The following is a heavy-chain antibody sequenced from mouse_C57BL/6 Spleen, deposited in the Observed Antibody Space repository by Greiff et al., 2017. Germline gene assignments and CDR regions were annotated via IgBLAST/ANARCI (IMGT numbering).Heavy chain of an antibody. CDR3: ARQGGLRRGNYAMDY. Sequence: VKLVESGPGLVAPSQSLSITCTVSGFSLTSYGVHWVRQPPGKGLEWLVVIWSDGSTTYNSALKSRLSISKDNSKSQVFLKMNSLQTDDTAMYYCARQGGLRRGNYAMDYWGQGTSVTVSS. J-gene: IGHJ4*01. CDR2: IWSDGST. CDR1: GFSLTSYG. V-gene: IGHV2-6-1*01. D-gene: IGHD2-4*01.